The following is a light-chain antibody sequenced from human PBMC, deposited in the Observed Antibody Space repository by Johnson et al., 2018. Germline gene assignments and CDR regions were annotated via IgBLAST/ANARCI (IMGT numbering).Light chain of an antibody. J-gene: IGLJ1*01. CDR1: SSNIGNNY. Sequence: QSVLTQPPSVSVAPGQKVTISCSGSSSNIGNNYVSWYQQLPGTAPKLLIYENNKRPSGIPDRFSGSKSGTSATLGITGLQTGDEADYYCGTWYSSLSVGNVFGTGTKVTVL. V-gene: IGLV1-51*02. CDR3: GTWYSSLSVGNV. CDR2: ENN.